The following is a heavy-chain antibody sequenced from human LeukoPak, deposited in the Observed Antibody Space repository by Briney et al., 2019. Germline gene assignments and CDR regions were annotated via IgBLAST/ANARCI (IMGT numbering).Heavy chain of an antibody. CDR1: GFTFDDYA. CDR2: ISWNSGSI. D-gene: IGHD4-17*01. CDR3: AKSRATVTTEYFQH. V-gene: IGHV3-9*01. Sequence: PGGSLRLSCAASGFTFDDYAMHWVRQAPGKGLEWVSGISWNSGSIGYADSVKGRFTISRDNSKNTLYLQMNSLRAEDTAVYYCAKSRATVTTEYFQHWGQGTLVTVSS. J-gene: IGHJ1*01.